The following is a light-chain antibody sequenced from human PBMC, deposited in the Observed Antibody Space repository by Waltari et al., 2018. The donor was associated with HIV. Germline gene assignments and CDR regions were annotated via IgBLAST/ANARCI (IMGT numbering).Light chain of an antibody. CDR2: GAS. Sequence: VLTQSPATLSVSPGDRVTLSCRASESVSSNLAWYQQKRGQAPRLVIYGASSRAASIPGRFSGSGSGTEFTLTSSSLQSEDVAVYYCQEYNNWPWTFGQGTKVEIK. V-gene: IGKV3-15*01. CDR1: ESVSSN. J-gene: IGKJ1*01. CDR3: QEYNNWPWT.